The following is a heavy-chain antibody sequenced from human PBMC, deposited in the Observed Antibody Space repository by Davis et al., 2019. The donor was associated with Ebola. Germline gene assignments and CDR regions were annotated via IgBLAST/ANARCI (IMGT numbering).Heavy chain of an antibody. J-gene: IGHJ6*02. CDR1: GGSFSGYY. V-gene: IGHV4-34*01. D-gene: IGHD2-15*01. CDR2: INHSGST. Sequence: PSETLSLTCAVYGGSFSGYYWSWIRQPPGKGLEWIGEINHSGSTNYNQSPKSRVTISVDTSKNQFSLKLSSVTAADTAVYYCARAWYVGYCSGGSCYWTTYYYGMDVWGQGTTVTVSS. CDR3: ARAWYVGYCSGGSCYWTTYYYGMDV.